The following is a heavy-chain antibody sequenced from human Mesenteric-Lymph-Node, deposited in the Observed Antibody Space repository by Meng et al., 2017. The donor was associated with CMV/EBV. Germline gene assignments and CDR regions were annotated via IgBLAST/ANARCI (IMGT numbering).Heavy chain of an antibody. CDR3: ARDQGVDDAFDI. D-gene: IGHD3-10*01. J-gene: IGHJ3*02. CDR1: GYTFTSYA. Sequence: CKASGYTFTSYAMHWVRQAPGQGLEWMGWISAYNGNTNYAQKLQGRVTMTTDTSTSTAYMELRSLRSDDTAVYYCARDQGVDDAFDIWGQGTMVTVSS. CDR2: ISAYNGNT. V-gene: IGHV1-18*01.